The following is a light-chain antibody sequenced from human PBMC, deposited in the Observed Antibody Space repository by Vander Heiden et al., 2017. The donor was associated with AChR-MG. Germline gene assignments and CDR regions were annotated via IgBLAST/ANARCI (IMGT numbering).Light chain of an antibody. V-gene: IGLV3-21*03. Sequence: SYLLTPPPSESGAPGKTARITCGGNNIGSKSVHWYQQKPGQAPVLVVYDDSDRPSGIPERFSGSNSGNTATLTISRVEAGDEADYYCQVWDSSSDLVVFGGGTKLTVL. CDR1: NIGSKS. CDR2: DDS. J-gene: IGLJ2*01. CDR3: QVWDSSSDLVV.